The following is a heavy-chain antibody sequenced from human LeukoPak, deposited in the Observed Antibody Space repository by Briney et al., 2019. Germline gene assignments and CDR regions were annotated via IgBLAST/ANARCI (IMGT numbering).Heavy chain of an antibody. CDR1: GFTFSSYG. CDR2: ISGSGGST. Sequence: GGSLRLSCAASGFTFSSYGMSWVRQAPGKGLEWVSGISGSGGSTYYADSVKGRFTISRDNSKNTLYLQMNSLRAEDTAVYYCAKNLGYCSSSSCSQFDYWGQGTLVTVSS. D-gene: IGHD2-2*01. J-gene: IGHJ4*02. V-gene: IGHV3-23*01. CDR3: AKNLGYCSSSSCSQFDY.